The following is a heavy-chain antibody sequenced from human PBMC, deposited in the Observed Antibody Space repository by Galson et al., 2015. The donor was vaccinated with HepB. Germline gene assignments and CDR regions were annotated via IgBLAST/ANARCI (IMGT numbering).Heavy chain of an antibody. CDR2: IIPILGIA. J-gene: IGHJ2*01. Sequence: SVKVSCKASGGTFSSYAISWVRQAPGQGLEWMGRIIPILGIANYAQKFQGRVTITADKSTSTAYMELSSLRSEDTAVYYCASEGTYGDNWYFDLWGRGTLVTVSS. V-gene: IGHV1-69*04. D-gene: IGHD4-17*01. CDR3: ASEGTYGDNWYFDL. CDR1: GGTFSSYA.